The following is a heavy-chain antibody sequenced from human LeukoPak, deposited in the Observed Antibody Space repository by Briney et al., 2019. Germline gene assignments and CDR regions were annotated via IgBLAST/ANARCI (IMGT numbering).Heavy chain of an antibody. D-gene: IGHD3-22*01. Sequence: PGGSLRLSCAASGFTFSNAWMSWVRQAPGEGLEWVGRIKSKTDGGTTDYAVPVKGRFTISRDDSKNTLYLQMNSLKTEDTAVYYYTTETYYDPDAFDIWGQGTMVTVSS. CDR2: IKSKTDGGTT. V-gene: IGHV3-15*01. CDR1: GFTFSNAW. CDR3: TTETYYDPDAFDI. J-gene: IGHJ3*02.